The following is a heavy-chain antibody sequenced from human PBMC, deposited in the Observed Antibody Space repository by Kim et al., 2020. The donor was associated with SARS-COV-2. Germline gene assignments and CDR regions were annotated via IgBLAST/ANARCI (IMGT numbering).Heavy chain of an antibody. V-gene: IGHV3-43*02. CDR2: ISDNGKTK. CDR1: GFTFDHSA. J-gene: IGHJ4*02. CDR3: VRRSGWLPRY. Sequence: GGSLRLSCAASGFTFDHSAMHWFRQAPGKGLEWVSLISDNGKTKNYAESVKGRFTMSADNSKNSVYLQMNSLRTEDTAMYYCVRRSGWLPRYWGQGTLVTVSS. D-gene: IGHD6-19*01.